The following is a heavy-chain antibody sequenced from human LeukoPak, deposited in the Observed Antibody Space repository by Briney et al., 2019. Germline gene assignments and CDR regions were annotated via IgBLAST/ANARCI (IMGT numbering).Heavy chain of an antibody. CDR1: GFTFRSYG. CDR2: IGYDGGKK. J-gene: IGHJ4*02. V-gene: IGHV3-33*03. CDR3: ATQYSSGQNRACFDY. D-gene: IGHD6-19*01. Sequence: GGSLRLSCAASGFTFRSYGRHWVRQAPGKGLEWMAVIGYDGGKKYYADSVKGRFTISRDNSKNTLYLQMNSLRAEDTAVYYCATQYSSGQNRACFDYWGQGTLVTVSS.